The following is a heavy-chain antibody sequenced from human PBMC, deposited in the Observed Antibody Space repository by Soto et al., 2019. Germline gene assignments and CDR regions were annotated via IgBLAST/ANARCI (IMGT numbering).Heavy chain of an antibody. CDR3: TRDASRDSSARGWFDP. J-gene: IGHJ5*02. V-gene: IGHV3-21*01. CDR2: ISSNSAYI. D-gene: IGHD6-13*01. CDR1: GFTFRSFT. Sequence: GGSLRLSCAASGFTFRSFTMNWVRQAPGKGLEWVSTISSNSAYIYYTDALRGRFTISRDNAKNSLHLQMNSLRAEDTAVYYCTRDASRDSSARGWFDPWGPETLVTVSS.